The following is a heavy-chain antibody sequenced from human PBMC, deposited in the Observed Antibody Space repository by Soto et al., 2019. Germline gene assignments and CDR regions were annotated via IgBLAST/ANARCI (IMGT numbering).Heavy chain of an antibody. CDR3: ARGGDGYNYNFDY. V-gene: IGHV4-39*01. Sequence: QLQLQESGPGLVKPSETLSLTCTVSGGSISSSSYYWGWIRQPPGKGLEWIGSIYYSGSTYYNPSRTSRVTISVDTSKNQFSLKLSSVTAADTAVYYCARGGDGYNYNFDYWGQGTLVTVSS. D-gene: IGHD5-12*01. CDR1: GGSISSSSYY. CDR2: IYYSGST. J-gene: IGHJ4*02.